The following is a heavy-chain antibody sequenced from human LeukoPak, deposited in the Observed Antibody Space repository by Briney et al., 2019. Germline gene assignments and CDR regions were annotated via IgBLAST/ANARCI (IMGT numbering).Heavy chain of an antibody. J-gene: IGHJ4*02. CDR2: IIPILGIA. Sequence: PAASVKVSYKASGGTFSSYAISWVRQAPGQGLEWMGRIIPILGIANYAQKFQGRVTITADKSTSTAYMELSSLRSEDTAVYYCVSGQNYFDYWGQGTLVTVSS. V-gene: IGHV1-69*04. CDR1: GGTFSSYA. CDR3: VSGQNYFDY.